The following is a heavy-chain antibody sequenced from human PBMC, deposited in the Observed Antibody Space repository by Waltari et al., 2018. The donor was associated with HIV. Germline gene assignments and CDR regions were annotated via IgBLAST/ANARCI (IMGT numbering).Heavy chain of an antibody. J-gene: IGHJ6*02. D-gene: IGHD7-27*01. CDR3: ARDHPGDYYTYHGLDF. V-gene: IGHV3-23*01. Sequence: EVQLLESGGGLVQPGGSLSPPCRPSGSLFLRLGLHGVLQAPGKGLEWVATISGSGSGTYYADSVKGRFTVSRDNSNNMLHLQMDGLRVEDTAVYYCARDHPGDYYTYHGLDFWGQGATVTVSS. CDR2: ISGSGSGT. CDR1: GSLFLRLG.